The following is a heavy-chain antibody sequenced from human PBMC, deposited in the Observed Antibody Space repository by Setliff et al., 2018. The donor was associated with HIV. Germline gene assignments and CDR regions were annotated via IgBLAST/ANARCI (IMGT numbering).Heavy chain of an antibody. D-gene: IGHD6-13*01. V-gene: IGHV3-21*01. J-gene: IGHJ4*02. CDR2: FSVSGFHI. CDR1: GFTFSSYS. CDR3: ARVRARYSSSWSFDY. Sequence: GGSLRLSCAASGFTFSSYSMNWVRLAPGRGPEWMSAFSVSGFHIYYADSVKGRFFVSGDVAKNSLFLQMNSLRTEDTAVYFCARVRARYSSSWSFDYWGQGTPVTVSS.